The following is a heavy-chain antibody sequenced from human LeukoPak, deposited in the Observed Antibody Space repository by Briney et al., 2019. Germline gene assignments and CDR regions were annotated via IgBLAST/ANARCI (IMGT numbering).Heavy chain of an antibody. CDR1: GFTFSSDA. CDR2: IRGSDSRT. V-gene: IGHV3-23*01. CDR3: AKSGSRETVDY. D-gene: IGHD6-25*01. J-gene: IGHJ4*02. Sequence: GGSLRLSCAASGFTFSSDAMSWVRQTPGKGLECVSTIRGSDSRTYYADSVNGRFTISRDNSTNTLYLQMNSLRAGDTAVYYCAKSGSRETVDYWGQGTLVTVSS.